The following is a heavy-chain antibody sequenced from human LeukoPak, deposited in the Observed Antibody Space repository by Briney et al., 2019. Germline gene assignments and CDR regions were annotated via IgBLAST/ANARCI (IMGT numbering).Heavy chain of an antibody. CDR2: NHPSGIT. CDR1: GASFGHYY. Sequence: SETLSLTCAVYGASFGHYYWTWIRRPPGKGLEWIGENHPSGITNYNPSLKSRVTISVDTSKNQFSLNLSSVTAADMAVYYCARGRRPYDFDYWGQGTLVTVSS. CDR3: ARGRRPYDFDY. D-gene: IGHD2-2*01. J-gene: IGHJ4*02. V-gene: IGHV4-34*01.